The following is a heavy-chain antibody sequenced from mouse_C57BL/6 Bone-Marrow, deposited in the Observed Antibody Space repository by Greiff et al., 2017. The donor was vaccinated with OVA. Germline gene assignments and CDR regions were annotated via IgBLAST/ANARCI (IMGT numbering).Heavy chain of an antibody. CDR1: GYSIPSGYY. CDR2: ISYDGSN. J-gene: IGHJ4*01. D-gene: IGHD1-1*02. V-gene: IGHV3-6*01. Sequence: EVQVVESGPGLVKPSQSLSLTCSVTGYSIPSGYYWNWIRQFPGNKLEWMGYISYDGSNNYNPSLKNRISITRDTSKNQFFLKLNSVTTEDTATYYCARDGTFYAMDYWGQGTSVTVSS. CDR3: ARDGTFYAMDY.